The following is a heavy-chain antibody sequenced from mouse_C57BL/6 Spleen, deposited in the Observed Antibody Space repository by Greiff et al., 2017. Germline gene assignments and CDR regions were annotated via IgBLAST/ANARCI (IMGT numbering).Heavy chain of an antibody. D-gene: IGHD2-3*01. Sequence: VQVVESGAELVKPGASVKLSCKASGYTFTEYTIHWVKQRSGQGLEWIGWFYPGSGSIKYNEKFKDKATLTADKSSSTVYMELSRLTSEDSAVYFCARHVDGYYPYYYAMDYWGQGTSVTVSS. J-gene: IGHJ4*01. V-gene: IGHV1-62-2*01. CDR2: FYPGSGSI. CDR1: GYTFTEYT. CDR3: ARHVDGYYPYYYAMDY.